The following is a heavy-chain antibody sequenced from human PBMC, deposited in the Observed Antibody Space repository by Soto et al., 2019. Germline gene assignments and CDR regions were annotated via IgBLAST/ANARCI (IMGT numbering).Heavy chain of an antibody. CDR2: IYYSGST. CDR1: GGSISSIGYY. J-gene: IGHJ6*03. D-gene: IGHD6-13*01. Sequence: SETLSLTCAVSGGSISSIGYYWSWIRQHPGKGLEWIGYIYYSGSTYYNPSLKSRVTISVDSSKNQFSLKLTSVTAADTAVYYCAREWAATPYYIDVCGKVTTFTVSS. V-gene: IGHV4-31*11. CDR3: AREWAATPYYIDV.